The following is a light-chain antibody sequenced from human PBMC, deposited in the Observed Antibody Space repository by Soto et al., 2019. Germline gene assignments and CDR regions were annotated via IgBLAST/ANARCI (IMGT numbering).Light chain of an antibody. CDR3: QQYGRSPLN. Sequence: EIMLTQSPYTLSLSPGERATLSCRASQNVNSNYLAWYQQKPGQAPRVLIYGASSRATGIPDSFSGSGSGTDFTLTIGRLEPEDFAVYYCQQYGRSPLNFGGGTKVDIK. V-gene: IGKV3-20*01. CDR1: QNVNSNY. J-gene: IGKJ4*01. CDR2: GAS.